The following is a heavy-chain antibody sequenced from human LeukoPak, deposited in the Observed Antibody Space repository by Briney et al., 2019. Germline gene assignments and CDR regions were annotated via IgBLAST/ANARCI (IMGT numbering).Heavy chain of an antibody. Sequence: ASVKVSCKASGYTFTSYYMHWVRQAPGQGLERMGIINPSGGSTSYAQKFQGRVTMTRDMSTSTVYMELSSLRSEDTAVYYCARDLGTAMIYYYYYMDVWGKGTTVTVSS. CDR2: INPSGGST. D-gene: IGHD5-18*01. V-gene: IGHV1-46*01. CDR1: GYTFTSYY. CDR3: ARDLGTAMIYYYYYMDV. J-gene: IGHJ6*03.